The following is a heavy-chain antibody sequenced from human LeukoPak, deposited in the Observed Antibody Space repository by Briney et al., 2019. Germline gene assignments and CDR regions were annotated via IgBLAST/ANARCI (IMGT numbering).Heavy chain of an antibody. CDR1: VGTFSSYA. Sequence: SVKVSCKASVGTFSSYAISCGRQAPGQGLEWMGGIIPIFGTANYAQKFQGRVTNTTDESTSTAYMELSSLRSEDTAVYYCARGGGTAMDSWGYYYYMDVWGKGTTVTVSS. V-gene: IGHV1-69*05. D-gene: IGHD5-18*01. CDR3: ARGGGTAMDSWGYYYYMDV. J-gene: IGHJ6*03. CDR2: IIPIFGTA.